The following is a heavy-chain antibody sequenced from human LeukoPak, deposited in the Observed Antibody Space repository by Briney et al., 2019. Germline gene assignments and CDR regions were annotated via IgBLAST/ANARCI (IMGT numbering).Heavy chain of an antibody. CDR1: GGSISSGGYY. CDR2: IYYSGST. CDR3: ARGDYCDSSGSPDY. Sequence: SETLSLTCTVSGGSISSGGYYWSWIRQHPGKGLEWIGYIYYSGSTYYNPSLKSRVTISVDTSKNQFSLKLSSVTAADTAVYYCARGDYCDSSGSPDYWGQGTLVTVSS. J-gene: IGHJ4*02. V-gene: IGHV4-31*03. D-gene: IGHD3-22*01.